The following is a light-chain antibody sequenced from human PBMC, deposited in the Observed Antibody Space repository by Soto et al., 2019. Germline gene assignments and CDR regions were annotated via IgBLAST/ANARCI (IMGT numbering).Light chain of an antibody. V-gene: IGKV1-5*03. Sequence: DIQMTQSPSTLSASVGDRVTITCRASQSISSRLAWYQQKPGKAPKLLIYKASSLESGVPSRFSGSGSGTEFTLTISSLQPDEFASYYCQQYNSYSYSCGQGTKLEIK. CDR2: KAS. J-gene: IGKJ2*01. CDR1: QSISSR. CDR3: QQYNSYSYS.